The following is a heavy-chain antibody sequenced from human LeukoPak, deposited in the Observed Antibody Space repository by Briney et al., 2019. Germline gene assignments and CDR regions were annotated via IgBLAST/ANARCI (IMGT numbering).Heavy chain of an antibody. CDR2: FDPADGET. Sequence: ASVKVSCKVSGYTLTELSMHWVRQAPGKGLEWVGGFDPADGETIYAQKFQGRVTMTEDTSTDTAYMELSSLRSEDTAVYYCATGYPITMVRGRPPAENYYYYGMDVWGQGTTVTVSS. CDR3: ATGYPITMVRGRPPAENYYYYGMDV. J-gene: IGHJ6*02. CDR1: GYTLTELS. D-gene: IGHD3-10*01. V-gene: IGHV1-24*01.